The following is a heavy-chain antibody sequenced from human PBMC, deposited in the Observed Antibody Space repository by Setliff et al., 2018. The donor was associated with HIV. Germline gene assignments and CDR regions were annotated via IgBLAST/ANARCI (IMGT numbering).Heavy chain of an antibody. J-gene: IGHJ6*03. CDR1: GFSLNDYS. CDR3: ARDSGPYYDYV. V-gene: IGHV3-21*01. D-gene: IGHD3-16*01. Sequence: GSLRLSCAASGFSLNDYSMNWVRQAPGKGLEWVSCISSGGGFIYYADSVKGRFTISRDTAKNSVYLQMNSLRAEDTAIYYCARDSGPYYDYVWGKGTTVTV. CDR2: ISSGGGFI.